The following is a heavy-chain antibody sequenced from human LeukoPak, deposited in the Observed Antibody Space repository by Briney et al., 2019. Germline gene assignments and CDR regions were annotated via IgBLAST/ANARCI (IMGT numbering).Heavy chain of an antibody. D-gene: IGHD4-23*01. V-gene: IGHV4-39*01. J-gene: IGHJ4*02. Sequence: SETLSLTCTVSGGSISSSSYYWGWIRQPPGKGLEWIGSIYYSGSTYYNPSLKSRVTISVDTSKNQFSLKLSSVTAADTAVYYWASGGGNCVNGWGYFDYWGQGTLVTVS. CDR1: GGSISSSSYY. CDR2: IYYSGST. CDR3: ASGGGNCVNGWGYFDY.